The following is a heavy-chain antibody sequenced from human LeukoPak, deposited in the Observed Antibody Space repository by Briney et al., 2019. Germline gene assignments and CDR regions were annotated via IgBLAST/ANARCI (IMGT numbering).Heavy chain of an antibody. CDR3: ARGNYDILTGYYIDWFDP. CDR1: GGSISSGGYS. J-gene: IGHJ5*02. Sequence: PSETLSLTCAASGGSISSGGYSWSWIRQPPGKGLEWIGYIYHSGSTYYNPSLKSRVTISVDRSKNQFSLKLSSVTAADTAVYYCARGNYDILTGYYIDWFDPWGQGTLVTVSS. D-gene: IGHD3-9*01. V-gene: IGHV4-30-2*01. CDR2: IYHSGST.